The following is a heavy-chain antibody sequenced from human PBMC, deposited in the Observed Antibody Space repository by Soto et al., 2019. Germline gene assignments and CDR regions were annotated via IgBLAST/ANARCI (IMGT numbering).Heavy chain of an antibody. V-gene: IGHV3-23*01. Sequence: RRLSCAASGFTFSSYAMSWVRQAPGKGLEWVSAISGSGGSTYYADSVKGRFTISRDNSKNTLYLQMNSLRAEDTAVYYCAKVPGIGHYYGSGSYYDRLGFFDYWGQGTLVTVSS. J-gene: IGHJ4*02. CDR2: ISGSGGST. D-gene: IGHD3-10*01. CDR1: GFTFSSYA. CDR3: AKVPGIGHYYGSGSYYDRLGFFDY.